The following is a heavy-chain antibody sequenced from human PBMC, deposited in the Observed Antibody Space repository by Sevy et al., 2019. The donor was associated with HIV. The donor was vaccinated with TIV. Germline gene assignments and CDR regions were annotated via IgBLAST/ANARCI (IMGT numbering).Heavy chain of an antibody. Sequence: GGSLRLSCAASGFAFTNYYAMHWVRQAPGKGLEWVALISYDGSDKYYADSVKGRFTISRDNGKNTLYLQMKSLRVEDTAVYFCSRGLYYYDMRGHQEPGDYWGQGVLVTVSS. V-gene: IGHV3-30-3*01. CDR1: GFAFTNYYA. CDR3: SRGLYYYDMRGHQEPGDY. CDR2: ISYDGSDK. J-gene: IGHJ4*02. D-gene: IGHD3-22*01.